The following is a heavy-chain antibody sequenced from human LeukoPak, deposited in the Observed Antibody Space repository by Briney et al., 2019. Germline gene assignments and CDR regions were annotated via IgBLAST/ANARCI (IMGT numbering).Heavy chain of an antibody. V-gene: IGHV1-8*01. J-gene: IGHJ4*02. CDR3: ARGGSGWPIDH. Sequence: ASVKVSCKASGYTFTSYNIHWVRQATGQGLEWMAWVNPNSGNTDYAQKFQGRVTMTRNTSISAAYMELSSLRSEDTAVYYCARGGSGWPIDHWGQGTLVTVSS. CDR1: GYTFTSYN. D-gene: IGHD6-19*01. CDR2: VNPNSGNT.